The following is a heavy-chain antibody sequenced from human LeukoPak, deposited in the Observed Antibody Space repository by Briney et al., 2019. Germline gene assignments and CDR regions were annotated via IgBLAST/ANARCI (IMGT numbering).Heavy chain of an antibody. V-gene: IGHV4-39*01. CDR3: ARRRFGSSQRDY. D-gene: IGHD6-13*01. J-gene: IGHJ4*02. Sequence: SETLSLTCTVSGGSISSNDYYWGWIRQPPGKGLEWIGNIYYSGSTSCNPSLKSRVTISVDTSKSQFSLKLSSVTAADTAVYYCARRRFGSSQRDYWGQGTLVTVSS. CDR1: GGSISSNDYY. CDR2: IYYSGST.